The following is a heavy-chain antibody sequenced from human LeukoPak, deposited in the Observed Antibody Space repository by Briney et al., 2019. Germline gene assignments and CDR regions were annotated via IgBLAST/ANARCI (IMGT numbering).Heavy chain of an antibody. Sequence: ASVKVSCKASGYTFTGYYMHWVRQAPGQGLEWMGIINPSGGSTSYAQKFQGRVTMTRDTSTSTVYMELSSLRSEDTAVYYCARGPSYDILTGYALYYFDYWGQGTLVTVSS. CDR2: INPSGGST. J-gene: IGHJ4*02. CDR1: GYTFTGYY. V-gene: IGHV1-46*01. D-gene: IGHD3-9*01. CDR3: ARGPSYDILTGYALYYFDY.